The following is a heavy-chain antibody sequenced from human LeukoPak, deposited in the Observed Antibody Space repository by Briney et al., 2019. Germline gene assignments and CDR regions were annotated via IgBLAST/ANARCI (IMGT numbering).Heavy chain of an antibody. V-gene: IGHV1-2*02. CDR2: INPNSGGT. J-gene: IGHJ4*02. CDR3: ARDRGFLEWLALDY. Sequence: ASVKVSCKASGYTFTGYYMHWVRQAPGQGLEWMGWINPNSGGTNYAQKFQGRVTVTRDTSVSTAYMELSRLRSDDTAVYYCARDRGFLEWLALDYWGQGTLVTVSS. D-gene: IGHD3-3*01. CDR1: GYTFTGYY.